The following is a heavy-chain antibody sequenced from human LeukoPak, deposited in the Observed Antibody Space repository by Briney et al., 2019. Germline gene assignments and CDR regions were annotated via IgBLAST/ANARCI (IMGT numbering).Heavy chain of an antibody. Sequence: SETLSLTCSVSAVSINSYYWSWIRQPPGKEREGIGYIYTGGSPNYNPSLKSRVTISVDTSKNQFSLELRSVTAADTAVYYCARRAGRFDNWFDPWGQGILVTVSS. CDR3: ARRAGRFDNWFDP. V-gene: IGHV4-4*09. D-gene: IGHD3-16*01. CDR1: AVSINSYY. CDR2: IYTGGSP. J-gene: IGHJ5*02.